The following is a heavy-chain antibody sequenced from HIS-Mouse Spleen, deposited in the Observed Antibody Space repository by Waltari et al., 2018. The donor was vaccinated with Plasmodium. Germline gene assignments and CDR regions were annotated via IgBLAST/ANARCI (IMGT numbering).Heavy chain of an antibody. CDR3: ARAYYDFWSGYRFDY. CDR2: INHSGST. CDR1: GWSFSGYY. J-gene: IGHJ4*02. D-gene: IGHD3-3*01. Sequence: QVQLQQWRAGLLQPSEPLSPPCAVYGWSFSGYYWSWIRQPPGKGLEWIGEINHSGSTNYNPSLKSRVTISVDTSKNQFSLKLSSVTAADTAVYYCARAYYDFWSGYRFDYWGQGTLVTVSS. V-gene: IGHV4-34*01.